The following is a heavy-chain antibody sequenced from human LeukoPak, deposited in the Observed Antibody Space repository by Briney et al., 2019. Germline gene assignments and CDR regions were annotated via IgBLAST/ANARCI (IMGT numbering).Heavy chain of an antibody. V-gene: IGHV3-23*01. D-gene: IGHD5-18*01. Sequence: GGSLRLSCGASGFTFSSYAMSWVRQAPGKGLEWLSAIRGSGDSTYYADSVKGRFTISRDNSKNTLYLQMNSLRAEDTAVYYCAKVRGYTYAKVYHFDYWGEGSVVTVSS. J-gene: IGHJ4*02. CDR2: IRGSGDST. CDR3: AKVRGYTYAKVYHFDY. CDR1: GFTFSSYA.